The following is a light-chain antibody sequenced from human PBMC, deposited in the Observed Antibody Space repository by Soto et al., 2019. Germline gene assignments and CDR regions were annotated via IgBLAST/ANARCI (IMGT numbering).Light chain of an antibody. CDR1: QSISSY. J-gene: IGKJ1*01. CDR3: QQYDRLPWT. Sequence: EIVLTQSPATLSLSPGERATLSCRASQSISSYLAWYQHKPGQAPRLLIYDASNRATGIPARFSGSGSGTDFTLTISSLEPEDSAVYYCQQYDRLPWTFGQGTKVEIK. CDR2: DAS. V-gene: IGKV3-11*01.